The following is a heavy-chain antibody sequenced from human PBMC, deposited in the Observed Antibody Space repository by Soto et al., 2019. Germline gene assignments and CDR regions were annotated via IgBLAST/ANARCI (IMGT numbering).Heavy chain of an antibody. D-gene: IGHD5-12*01. J-gene: IGHJ3*02. CDR3: ARDRPTGYMVNDAFDI. CDR2: IIPILGIA. Sequence: QVQLVQSGAEVKKPGSSVKVSCKASGGTFSSYTISWVRQAPGQGLEWMGRIIPILGIANYAQKFQGRVTITADKSTSTAYLELSSLRSEDTAVYYCARDRPTGYMVNDAFDIWGQGTMVTVSS. CDR1: GGTFSSYT. V-gene: IGHV1-69*08.